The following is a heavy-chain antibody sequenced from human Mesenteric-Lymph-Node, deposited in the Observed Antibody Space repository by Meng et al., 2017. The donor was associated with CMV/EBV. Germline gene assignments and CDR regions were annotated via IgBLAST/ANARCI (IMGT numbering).Heavy chain of an antibody. CDR3: AGGFTYYFDF. J-gene: IGHJ4*02. CDR1: GYTFSDYS. Sequence: ASVKVSCKASGYTFSDYSIHWFRQAPGQGLEWTGWINPDIGTIYAQKFQGGVTMTTDTSINTAYMELSRLRSDDTAVYYCAGGFTYYFDFWGQGSLVTVPQ. V-gene: IGHV1-2*02. CDR2: INPDIGT. D-gene: IGHD3-16*01.